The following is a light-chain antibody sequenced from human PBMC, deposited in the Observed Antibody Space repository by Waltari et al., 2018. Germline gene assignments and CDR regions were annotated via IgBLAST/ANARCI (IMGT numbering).Light chain of an antibody. CDR3: QQYGSSPPGLT. CDR1: QSVRSSY. V-gene: IGKV3-20*01. J-gene: IGKJ4*01. CDR2: GAS. Sequence: EIVLTQSPGTLSLSPGERATLSCRASQSVRSSYLAWYQQKPGQAPRLLIYGASSRATGIPDRCSGSGSGTDFTLTISRLEPEDFAVYYCQQYGSSPPGLTFGGGTKVEIK.